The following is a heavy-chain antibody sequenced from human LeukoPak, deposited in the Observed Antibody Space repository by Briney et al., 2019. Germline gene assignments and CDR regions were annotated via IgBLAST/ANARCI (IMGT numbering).Heavy chain of an antibody. CDR1: GFLFGGHA. Sequence: GGSLRLSCAASGFLFGGHAMVWVRQAPGKGLECVSSISSHAAYINYADSVKGRFTISRDNAKNSLYLQMNSLRAEDTAVYYCARDSYYYDSSGYLGLFDYWGQGTLVTVSS. D-gene: IGHD3-22*01. CDR2: ISSHAAYI. CDR3: ARDSYYYDSSGYLGLFDY. J-gene: IGHJ4*02. V-gene: IGHV3-21*01.